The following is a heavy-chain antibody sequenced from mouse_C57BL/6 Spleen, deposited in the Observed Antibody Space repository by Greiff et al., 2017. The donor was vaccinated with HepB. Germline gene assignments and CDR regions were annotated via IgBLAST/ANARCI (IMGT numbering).Heavy chain of an antibody. CDR1: GYTFTSYW. V-gene: IGHV1-5*01. D-gene: IGHD1-1*01. Sequence: VQLQQSGTVLARPGASVKMSCKTSGYTFTSYWMHWVKQRPGQGLEWIGAIYPGNSDTSYNQKFKGKAKLTADKSASTAYMELSSLTNEDSAVYNCTRGYYYGGGYGSWFAYWGQGTLVTVSA. CDR3: TRGYYYGGGYGSWFAY. CDR2: IYPGNSDT. J-gene: IGHJ3*01.